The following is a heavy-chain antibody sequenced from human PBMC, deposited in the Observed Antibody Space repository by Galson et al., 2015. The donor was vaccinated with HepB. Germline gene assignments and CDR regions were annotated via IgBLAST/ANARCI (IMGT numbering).Heavy chain of an antibody. Sequence: SLRLSCAASGFTFSSYAMSWVRQAPGKGLEWVSAISGSGGSTYYADSVKGRFTISRDNSKNTLYLQMNSLRAEDTAVYYCAKDIQLWLRAFDYWGQGTLVTVSS. V-gene: IGHV3-23*01. CDR2: ISGSGGST. CDR3: AKDIQLWLRAFDY. J-gene: IGHJ4*02. D-gene: IGHD5-18*01. CDR1: GFTFSSYA.